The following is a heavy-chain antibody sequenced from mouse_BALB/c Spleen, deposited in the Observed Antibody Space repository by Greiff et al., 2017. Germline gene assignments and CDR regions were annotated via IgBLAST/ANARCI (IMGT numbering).Heavy chain of an antibody. CDR3: ARGQDYDGYYGFAY. D-gene: IGHD2-3*01. J-gene: IGHJ3*01. CDR2: ISSGGST. Sequence: EVMLVESGGGLVKPGGSLKLSCAASGFTFSSYAMSWVRQTPEKRLEWVASISSGGSTYYPDSVKGRFTISRDNARNILYLQMSSLRSEDTAMYYCARGQDYDGYYGFAYWGQGTLVTVSA. V-gene: IGHV5-6-5*01. CDR1: GFTFSSYA.